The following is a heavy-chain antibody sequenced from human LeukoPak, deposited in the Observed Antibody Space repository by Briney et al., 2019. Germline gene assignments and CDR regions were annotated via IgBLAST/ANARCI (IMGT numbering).Heavy chain of an antibody. V-gene: IGHV1-18*01. Sequence: ASVQVSCKASGYTFTSYGISWVRQAPGQGLEWMGWISAPNGNTNYAQTLPGRVTIPTHTSTRTACMELKRLRYDDRAVYYCARDHRGVAAGAYWGQGTLVTVSS. J-gene: IGHJ4*02. D-gene: IGHD6-13*01. CDR2: ISAPNGNT. CDR1: GYTFTSYG. CDR3: ARDHRGVAAGAY.